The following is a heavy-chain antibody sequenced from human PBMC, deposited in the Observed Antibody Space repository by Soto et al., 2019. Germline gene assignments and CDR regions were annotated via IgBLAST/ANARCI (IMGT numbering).Heavy chain of an antibody. D-gene: IGHD3-10*01. V-gene: IGHV2-70*01. CDR2: IDWDDDK. J-gene: IGHJ4*02. CDR3: ARIRNHYGSGSYYNFDY. Sequence: SGPTLVNPTQTLTLTCTFSGFSLSTSGMCVSWIRQPPGNALEWLALIDWDDDKYYSTSLKTRLTISKDTSKNQVVLTMTNMDPVDTATYYCARIRNHYGSGSYYNFDYWGQGTLVTVSS. CDR1: GFSLSTSGMC.